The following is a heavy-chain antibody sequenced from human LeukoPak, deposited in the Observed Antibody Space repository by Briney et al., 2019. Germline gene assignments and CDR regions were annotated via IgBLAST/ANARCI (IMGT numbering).Heavy chain of an antibody. Sequence: PGGSLRLSCAASGFTVSSNYMSWVRQAPGKGLEWVSAISGSGGSTYYADSVKGRFTISRDNSKNTLYLQMNSLRAEDTAVYYCAKETLRRFLEWYHDAFDIWGQGTMVTVSS. CDR3: AKETLRRFLEWYHDAFDI. CDR1: GFTVSSNY. V-gene: IGHV3-23*01. D-gene: IGHD3-3*01. J-gene: IGHJ3*02. CDR2: ISGSGGST.